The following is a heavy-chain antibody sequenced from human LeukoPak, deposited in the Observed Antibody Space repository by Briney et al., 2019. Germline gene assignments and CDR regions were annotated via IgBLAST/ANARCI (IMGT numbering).Heavy chain of an antibody. CDR3: ARDFVAVSGTGNY. CDR1: GFTLNDYG. CDR2: INWNGDTT. Sequence: GGSLRPSCAAAGFTLNDYGMSWVRQAPGKVLEWVSGINWNGDTTSYADSVKGRFTIVRHNARNFLYLQMQSLRAEDTALYYCARDFVAVSGTGNYWGQGTLVTVSS. J-gene: IGHJ4*02. D-gene: IGHD6-19*01. V-gene: IGHV3-20*04.